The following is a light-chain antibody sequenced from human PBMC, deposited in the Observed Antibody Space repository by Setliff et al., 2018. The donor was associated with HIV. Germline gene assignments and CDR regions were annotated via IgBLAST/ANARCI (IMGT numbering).Light chain of an antibody. J-gene: IGLJ1*01. V-gene: IGLV1-40*01. CDR2: DNT. Sequence: QSVLTQPPSVSGAPGQRVTISCIGTSSNIGAGYDVHWYQQLPGTAPKLLIYDNTNRPSGVPDRFSGSNSGTSASLAITGLQAEDEADYYCQSYDSGLGVFGTGTKGTV. CDR1: SSNIGAGYD. CDR3: QSYDSGLGV.